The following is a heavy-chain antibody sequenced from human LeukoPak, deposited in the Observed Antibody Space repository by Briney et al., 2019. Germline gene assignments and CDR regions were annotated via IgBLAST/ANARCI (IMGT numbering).Heavy chain of an antibody. CDR1: GGTFSSYA. D-gene: IGHD5-24*01. V-gene: IGHV1-69*05. CDR3: ARCRDGYNYYFDY. J-gene: IGHJ4*02. CDR2: IIPIFGTA. Sequence: ASVKVSCKASGGTFSSYAISWVRQAPGQGLEWMGRIIPIFGTANYAQKFQGRVTVTTDESTSTAYVELSSLRSEDTAVYYCARCRDGYNYYFDYWGQGTLVTVSS.